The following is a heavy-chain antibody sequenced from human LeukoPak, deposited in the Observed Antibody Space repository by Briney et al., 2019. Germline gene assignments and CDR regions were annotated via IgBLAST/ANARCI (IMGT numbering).Heavy chain of an antibody. CDR2: ISGSGGNT. V-gene: IGHV3-23*01. J-gene: IGHJ4*02. CDR1: GFXFSSYA. D-gene: IGHD4-23*01. CDR3: AKDQYGGNPQYYSDY. Sequence: PGGSLRLSCAASGFXFSSYAMSWVRQAPGKGLEWVSAISGSGGNTYYADSVKGRFTISRDNSKSTLYLQMNSLRAEDTAIYYCAKDQYGGNPQYYSDYWGQGTLVTVSS.